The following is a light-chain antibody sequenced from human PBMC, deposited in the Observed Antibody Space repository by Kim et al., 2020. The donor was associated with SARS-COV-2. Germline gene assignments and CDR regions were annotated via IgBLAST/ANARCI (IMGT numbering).Light chain of an antibody. J-gene: IGLJ3*02. Sequence: GQGVTISCTGSSANMGAGYDVHWYHQLPGTAPKLLIFGNSSRPPGVPDRFSGSKSGTSASLAVTVLQAEDEAVYYCQSFDNNLNWVFGGGTQLTVL. CDR3: QSFDNNLNWV. CDR2: GNS. CDR1: SANMGAGYD. V-gene: IGLV1-40*01.